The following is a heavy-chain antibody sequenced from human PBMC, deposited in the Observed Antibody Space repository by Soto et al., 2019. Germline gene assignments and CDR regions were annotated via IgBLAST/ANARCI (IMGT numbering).Heavy chain of an antibody. Sequence: GGSLRLSCTASGFTFGDYAMSWVRQAPGKGLEWVGFIRSKAYGGTTEYAASVKGRFTISRDDSKSIAYLQMNSLKTEDTAVYYCNREVIVVVTATSGYYYGMDVWGQGTTVTVSS. CDR2: IRSKAYGGTT. CDR3: NREVIVVVTATSGYYYGMDV. CDR1: GFTFGDYA. J-gene: IGHJ6*02. V-gene: IGHV3-49*04. D-gene: IGHD2-21*02.